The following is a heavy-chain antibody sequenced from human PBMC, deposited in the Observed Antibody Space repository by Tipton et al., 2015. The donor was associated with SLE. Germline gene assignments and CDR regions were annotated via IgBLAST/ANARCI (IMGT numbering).Heavy chain of an antibody. D-gene: IGHD3-22*01. CDR2: IRSKAYGGTT. J-gene: IGHJ6*02. Sequence: SLRLSCTASGFTFGDYAMSWFRQAPGKGLEWVGFIRSKAYGGTTEYAASVKGRFTISRDDSKSIAYLQMNSLKTEDTAVYYCARDRDYYDSSGYDYYYVMDVWGQGTTVTVSS. V-gene: IGHV3-49*03. CDR1: GFTFGDYA. CDR3: ARDRDYYDSSGYDYYYVMDV.